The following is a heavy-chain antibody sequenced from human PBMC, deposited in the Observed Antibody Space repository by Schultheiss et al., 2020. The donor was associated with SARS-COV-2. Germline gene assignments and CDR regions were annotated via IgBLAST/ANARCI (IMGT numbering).Heavy chain of an antibody. V-gene: IGHV4-34*01. CDR3: VRGLDRAKLGY. CDR2: ISQTEGT. CDR1: GASFSNYY. Sequence: SQTLSLTCAVYGASFSNYYWNWVRQPPGKGLEWIGEISQTEGTSYNPSLRSRVTISEDTSRNQFSLRVRSVTAADTAVYYCVRGLDRAKLGYWGQGTLVTVSS. D-gene: IGHD5-18*01. J-gene: IGHJ4*02.